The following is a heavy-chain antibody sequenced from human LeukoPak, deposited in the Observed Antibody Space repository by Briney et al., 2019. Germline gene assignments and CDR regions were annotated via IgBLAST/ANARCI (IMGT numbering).Heavy chain of an antibody. Sequence: GGSLRLLCAASGFSFSEKYMCWVRQAPGKGLEWIGRIKNKHEGGTTHYAPPVKGRFNISRNDPRNTLYLHMNNMNTEDTAVYYCCFGDYGDFWGQGTLVTVSS. CDR1: GFSFSEKY. V-gene: IGHV3-15*05. D-gene: IGHD4-17*01. CDR3: CFGDYGDF. CDR2: IKNKHEGGTT. J-gene: IGHJ4*02.